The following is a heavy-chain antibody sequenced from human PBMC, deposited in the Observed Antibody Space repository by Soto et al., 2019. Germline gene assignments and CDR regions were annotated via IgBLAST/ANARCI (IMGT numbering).Heavy chain of an antibody. D-gene: IGHD3-10*02. CDR2: ISGSGDST. CDR1: GFTFSNYA. Sequence: PGGSLRLSCAASGFTFSNYAMQRVRQAPGKGLQWVSVISGSGDSTYYADSVKGRFTISRDKSKNTLYMQMNSLRAADTAVYYCGRDDVLFAGWFDPCGQGTQVTVSS. CDR3: GRDDVLFAGWFDP. V-gene: IGHV3-23*01. J-gene: IGHJ5*02.